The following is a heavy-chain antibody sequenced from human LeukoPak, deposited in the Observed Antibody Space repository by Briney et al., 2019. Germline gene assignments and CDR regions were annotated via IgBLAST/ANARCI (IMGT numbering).Heavy chain of an antibody. CDR3: ARVGCSGGSCYPDY. J-gene: IGHJ4*02. D-gene: IGHD2-15*01. V-gene: IGHV4-59*01. CDR1: GASISTSY. Sequence: SETLSLTCTVSGASISTSYWYWIRQPPGKGLEWIGYIHYSGDINYNPSLKSRVTISAYTSKNQLSLKLSAVTAADTAVYYCARVGCSGGSCYPDYWGQGTLVTVSS. CDR2: IHYSGDI.